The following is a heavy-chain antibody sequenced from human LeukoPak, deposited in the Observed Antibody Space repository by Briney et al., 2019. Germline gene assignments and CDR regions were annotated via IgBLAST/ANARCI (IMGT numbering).Heavy chain of an antibody. Sequence: PSETLSPTCTVSGDSISGFYWSWIRQPPGKGLEWIGYIYYSGSTNYNPSLKSRVTISVDTSKSQFSLKLTSVTAADTAVYYCARRRYTSGYLDYWGQGTLVTVSS. V-gene: IGHV4-59*08. J-gene: IGHJ4*02. D-gene: IGHD3-22*01. CDR1: GDSISGFY. CDR2: IYYSGST. CDR3: ARRRYTSGYLDY.